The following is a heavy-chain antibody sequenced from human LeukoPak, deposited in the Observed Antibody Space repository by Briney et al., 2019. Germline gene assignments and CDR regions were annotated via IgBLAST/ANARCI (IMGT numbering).Heavy chain of an antibody. D-gene: IGHD5-18*01. CDR2: MNPNSGNT. V-gene: IGHV1-8*01. CDR1: GYTFTSYD. Sequence: ASVKVSCKASGYTFTSYDINWVRQATGQGLEWMGWMNPNSGNTGYAQKFQGRVTMTRNTSKSTAYMELSSLRSEDTALYYCARDRRGDSYGPLDSWGQGTLVTVSS. CDR3: ARDRRGDSYGPLDS. J-gene: IGHJ4*02.